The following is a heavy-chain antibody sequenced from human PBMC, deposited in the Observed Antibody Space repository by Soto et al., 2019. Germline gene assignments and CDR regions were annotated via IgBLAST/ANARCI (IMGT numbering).Heavy chain of an antibody. V-gene: IGHV3-30*18. D-gene: IGHD2-2*01. J-gene: IGHJ6*02. CDR2: ISYDEIDK. CDR1: GFTFTSYP. CDR3: AKDSGYQLPDIYFYYGLDV. Sequence: GQLVESGGGVVQPGRSLRLSWAASGFTFTSYPMHWVRQTPGKGLAWVAAISYDEIDKKYASSVKGRFTVSRDNDKNTQALQMNSLRPEDTSVYYCAKDSGYQLPDIYFYYGLDVWGQGTTVTVSS.